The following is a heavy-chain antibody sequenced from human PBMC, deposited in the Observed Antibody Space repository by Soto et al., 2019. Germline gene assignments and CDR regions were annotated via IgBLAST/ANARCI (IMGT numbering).Heavy chain of an antibody. CDR1: GGSTSSYY. J-gene: IGHJ5*02. V-gene: IGHV4-59*08. CDR2: IYYSGST. CDR3: ASSGWFDP. Sequence: SETLSLTCSVSGGSTSSYYWSWIRQPPGKGLEWIGYIYYSGSTDYSPSLKSRVTMSIDTSQNQVSLKLSSVTAADTAVYYCASSGWFDPWGQGTLVTVSS.